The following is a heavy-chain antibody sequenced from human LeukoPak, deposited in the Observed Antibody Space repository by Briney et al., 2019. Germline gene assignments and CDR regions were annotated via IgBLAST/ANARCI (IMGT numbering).Heavy chain of an antibody. CDR2: INHSGST. Sequence: PSETLSLTCAVYGGSFRGYYWSWIRQPPGKGLEWIGEINHSGSTNYNPSLKSRVTISVDTSKNQFSLKLSSVTAADTAVYYCARETVGATPFDYWGQGTLVTVSS. CDR1: GGSFRGYY. V-gene: IGHV4-34*01. CDR3: ARETVGATPFDY. D-gene: IGHD1-26*01. J-gene: IGHJ4*02.